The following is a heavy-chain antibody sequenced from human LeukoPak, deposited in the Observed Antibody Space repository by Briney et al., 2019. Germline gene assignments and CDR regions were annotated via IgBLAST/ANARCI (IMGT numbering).Heavy chain of an antibody. CDR1: GFTFSSYE. CDR3: AELGITMIGGV. D-gene: IGHD3-10*02. J-gene: IGHJ6*04. V-gene: IGHV3-48*03. Sequence: PGGSLRLSCAASGFTFSSYEMTWVRQAQGKGLKGFSYISSSGSTIYYADSVKGRYTISRDNAKTSLYLQMNSLRAEDTAVYYCAELGITMIGGVWGKGTTVTISS. CDR2: ISSSGSTI.